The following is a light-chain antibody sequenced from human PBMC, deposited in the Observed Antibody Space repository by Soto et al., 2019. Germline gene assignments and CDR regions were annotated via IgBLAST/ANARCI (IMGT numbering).Light chain of an antibody. J-gene: IGKJ4*01. CDR2: GAS. V-gene: IGKV3-15*01. CDR1: QSIGSN. CDR3: QHYANWPLT. Sequence: EIVMTQSPATLSVSPGERATLSCRASQSIGSNLAWYQQRPGQGPRLLIYGASTRATGIPARFRGSGSGTEFTLNINGLESEDFAIYYCQHYANWPLTFGGGTKVESK.